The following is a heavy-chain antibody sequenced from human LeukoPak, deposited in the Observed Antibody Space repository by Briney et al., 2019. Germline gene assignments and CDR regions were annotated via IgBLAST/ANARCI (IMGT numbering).Heavy chain of an antibody. CDR3: LIFPGR. D-gene: IGHD3-3*01. CDR2: IKSRADGGTT. CDR1: GFSVINAW. Sequence: GGSLRLSCAASGFSVINAWMSWVRQAPGQGLEWVGRIKSRADGGTTGYAAPVEGRFSISRDDSENTLYLQMNSLQIDDTALYYCLIFPGRWGQGTLVAVSS. J-gene: IGHJ4*02. V-gene: IGHV3-15*05.